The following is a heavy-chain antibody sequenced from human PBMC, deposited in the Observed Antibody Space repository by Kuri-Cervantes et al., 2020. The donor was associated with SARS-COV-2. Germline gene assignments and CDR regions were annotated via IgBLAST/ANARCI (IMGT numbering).Heavy chain of an antibody. J-gene: IGHJ2*01. Sequence: SETLSLTCTVSVGSISSYYWSWSRQPPGKGLEWMGYIYYSGSTNYNPSLKSRVTISVDTSKNQFSLKLSSVTAADTAVYYCARVRADFWSGHLFDLWGRGTLVTVSS. CDR2: IYYSGST. V-gene: IGHV4-59*01. D-gene: IGHD3-3*01. CDR1: VGSISSYY. CDR3: ARVRADFWSGHLFDL.